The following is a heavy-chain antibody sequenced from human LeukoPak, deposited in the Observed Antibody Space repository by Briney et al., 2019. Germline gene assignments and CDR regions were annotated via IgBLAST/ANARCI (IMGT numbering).Heavy chain of an antibody. J-gene: IGHJ5*02. CDR2: IKSKTDGGTT. V-gene: IGHV3-15*01. Sequence: GGSLRLSCAASGFTFSNAWMSWVRQAPGRGLEWVGRIKSKTDGGTTDYAAPVKGRFTISRDDSKNTLYLQMNSLKTEDTAVYYCTTAGDWLSYVGNWFDPWGQGTLVTVSS. CDR1: GFTFSNAW. D-gene: IGHD3-9*01. CDR3: TTAGDWLSYVGNWFDP.